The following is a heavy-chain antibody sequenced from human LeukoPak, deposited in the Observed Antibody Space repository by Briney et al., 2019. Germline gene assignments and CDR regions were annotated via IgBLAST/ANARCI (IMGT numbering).Heavy chain of an antibody. Sequence: NASETLSLTCTVSGGSINNYYWSWIRQPPGKGLEWIGYIYYSGSTNYNPSLRSRVTISVDTSKNQFALKLSSVTAADTTVYYCARAFRMYALHNWFDPWGQGTLVTVSS. D-gene: IGHD2-8*01. CDR3: ARAFRMYALHNWFDP. CDR2: IYYSGST. V-gene: IGHV4-59*01. CDR1: GGSINNYY. J-gene: IGHJ5*02.